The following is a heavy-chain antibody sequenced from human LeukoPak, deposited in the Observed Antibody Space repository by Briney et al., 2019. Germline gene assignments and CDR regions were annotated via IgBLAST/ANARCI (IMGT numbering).Heavy chain of an antibody. Sequence: ETLSLTCTVSGASISSGTYYWSWIRQPPGKGLEWVSFIYTGTNTYYADSVKGRFTISRDISKNTLDLQMDSLRVEDTAVYFCARDGGSGISFDNYIYYGMDVWGQGTTVTVSS. V-gene: IGHV3-53*01. CDR3: ARDGGSGISFDNYIYYGMDV. J-gene: IGHJ6*02. D-gene: IGHD3-16*01. CDR1: GASISSGTYY. CDR2: IYTGTNT.